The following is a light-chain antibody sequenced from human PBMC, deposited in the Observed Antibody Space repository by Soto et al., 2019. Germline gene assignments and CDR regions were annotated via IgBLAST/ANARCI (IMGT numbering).Light chain of an antibody. CDR1: QSISSW. CDR3: QQYNRWT. V-gene: IGKV1-5*01. J-gene: IGKJ1*01. Sequence: DIQMTQSPSTLSASVGDRDTITCRASQSISSWLAWYQQKPGKAPKLLIYDASSLESGVPSRFSGSGSGTEFTLTISSLQPDDFATYYCQQYNRWTFGQGTKVDIK. CDR2: DAS.